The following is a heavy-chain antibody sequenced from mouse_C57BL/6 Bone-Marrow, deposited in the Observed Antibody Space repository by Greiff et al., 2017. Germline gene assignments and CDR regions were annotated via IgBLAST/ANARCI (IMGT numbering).Heavy chain of an antibody. V-gene: IGHV1-63*01. Sequence: VKLQQSGAELVRPGTSVKMSCKASGYTFTNYWIGWAKQRPGHGLEWIGDIYPGGGYTNYNEKFKGKATLTADKSSSTAYMQFSSLTSEDSAIYYGARSGTRYYYAMDYWGQGTSVTVSS. D-gene: IGHD4-1*01. CDR1: GYTFTNYW. J-gene: IGHJ4*01. CDR2: IYPGGGYT. CDR3: ARSGTRYYYAMDY.